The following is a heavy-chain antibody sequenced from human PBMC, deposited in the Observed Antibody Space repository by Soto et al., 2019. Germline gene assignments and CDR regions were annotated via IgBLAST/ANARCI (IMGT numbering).Heavy chain of an antibody. D-gene: IGHD2-15*01. CDR1: GFSLSTSGVG. CDR3: AHRPSYCSGGSCYSGFDY. CDR2: IYWDDDK. J-gene: IGHJ4*02. Sequence: QITLKESGPTLVKPTQTLTLTCTFSGFSLSTSGVGVGWIRQPPGKALEWLALIYWDDDKRYSPSLKSRLTSATXTXXXQXXLTMTNMDPVDTATYYCAHRPSYCSGGSCYSGFDYWGQGTLVTVSS. V-gene: IGHV2-5*02.